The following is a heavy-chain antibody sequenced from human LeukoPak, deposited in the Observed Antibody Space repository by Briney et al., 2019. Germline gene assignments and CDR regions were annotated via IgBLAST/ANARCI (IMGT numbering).Heavy chain of an antibody. Sequence: SETLSLTCTVSGDSISSRSYYWGWIRQPPGKGLEWIGSIYYSGSTYYNPSLKSRVTISVDTSKNQFSLKLSSVTAADTAVYYCARDSVTSVVVTAGEAYRVPFDPWGQGTLVTVSS. CDR3: ARDSVTSVVVTAGEAYRVPFDP. D-gene: IGHD2-21*02. CDR1: GDSISSRSYY. CDR2: IYYSGST. J-gene: IGHJ5*02. V-gene: IGHV4-39*07.